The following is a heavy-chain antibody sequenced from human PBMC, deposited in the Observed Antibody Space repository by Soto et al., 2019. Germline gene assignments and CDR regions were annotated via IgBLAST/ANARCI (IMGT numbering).Heavy chain of an antibody. CDR1: GITFRNYW. J-gene: IGHJ4*02. CDR2: INSDASII. V-gene: IGHV3-74*01. Sequence: GGSLILSCAVSGITFRNYWMHWIRQAPGKGLVWVSHINSDASIINYADSVKGRFTISRDNARNTLYLQMNSLRVEDTAIYYCASDAAAGLKFWGQGTLVTVSS. D-gene: IGHD6-13*01. CDR3: ASDAAAGLKF.